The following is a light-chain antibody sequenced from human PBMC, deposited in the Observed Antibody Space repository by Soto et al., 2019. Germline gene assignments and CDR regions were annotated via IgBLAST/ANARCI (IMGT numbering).Light chain of an antibody. CDR2: GAS. Sequence: EIVLTQSPGTLSLSPGERVTLSCRASESLSTFLAWYQQKPGQAPRRLLYGASTNATAIPARFSGSGSATDFTLTISCLQSEDSAVYYCQSYNDWPFAFGQGTQLEI. CDR3: QSYNDWPFA. J-gene: IGKJ2*01. V-gene: IGKV3-15*01. CDR1: ESLSTF.